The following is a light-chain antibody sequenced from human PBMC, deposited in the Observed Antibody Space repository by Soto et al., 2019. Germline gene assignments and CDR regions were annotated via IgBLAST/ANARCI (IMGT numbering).Light chain of an antibody. CDR3: QQYNGWPLSIT. CDR1: RTVNNN. V-gene: IGKV3-15*01. Sequence: DIVLTQSPATLSVSPGERATLSCRANRTVNNNLAWYQQHPGQAPRLLLYGASTRATGVPDRFSGSGSGTEFSLTISSLQSEDFSIYYCQQYNGWPLSITFGQGTRLEIK. CDR2: GAS. J-gene: IGKJ5*01.